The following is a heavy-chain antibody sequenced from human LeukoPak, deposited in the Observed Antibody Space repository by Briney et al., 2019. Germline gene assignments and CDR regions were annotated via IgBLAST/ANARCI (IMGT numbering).Heavy chain of an antibody. Sequence: GGSLRLSCAASGFGFSFYWMTWVRQAPGKGLEWVANIKHDGNEKYYVDSVKGRFTISRDNAKNSLYLQMNSLRAEDTAVYYCARDNSGGFDIWGQGTMVTVSS. CDR1: GFGFSFYW. CDR2: IKHDGNEK. CDR3: ARDNSGGFDI. J-gene: IGHJ3*02. D-gene: IGHD1-26*01. V-gene: IGHV3-7*01.